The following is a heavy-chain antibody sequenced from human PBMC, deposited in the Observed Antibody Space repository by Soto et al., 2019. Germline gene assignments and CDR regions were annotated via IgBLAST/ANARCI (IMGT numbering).Heavy chain of an antibody. CDR1: GGTFSSFT. D-gene: IGHD2-15*01. J-gene: IGHJ5*02. CDR2: FIRVSGPA. Sequence: QVQLVQSGAEVKKPGSSVKVSCKASGGTFSSFTISWVRQAPGQGLEWMGGFIRVSGPAHYAQQFQGRVTRTAAESSNTTYMELSSLRSADTAVYYCAKMICSGGSCYSGWFDPWGQGTLVIVAS. V-gene: IGHV1-69*01. CDR3: AKMICSGGSCYSGWFDP.